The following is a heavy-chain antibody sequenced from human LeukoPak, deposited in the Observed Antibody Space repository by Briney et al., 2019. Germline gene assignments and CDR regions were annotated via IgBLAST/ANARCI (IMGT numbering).Heavy chain of an antibody. CDR1: GFTVSSNY. V-gene: IGHV3-66*01. CDR2: IYTGGST. CDR3: ARGWSGPLPDV. J-gene: IGHJ6*02. Sequence: GGSLRLSCAASGFTVSSNYMSWVRQAPGKGLEWVSVIYTGGSTYYADSVKGRFTISRDNSKNTLYLHMNSLRVEDTAVYYCARGWSGPLPDVSGQGTTVTVSS. D-gene: IGHD3-3*01.